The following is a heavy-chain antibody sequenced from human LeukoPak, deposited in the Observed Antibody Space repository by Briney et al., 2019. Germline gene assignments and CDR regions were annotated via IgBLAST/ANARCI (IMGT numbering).Heavy chain of an antibody. J-gene: IGHJ4*02. Sequence: GGSLRLSCGASGFTFSRYAMNWVRQAPGQGLEWVAIISYGGNNQYYAESVKGRFTISRDNTKNTVYLQMNSLRPEETAVYCCARAPDSSGYYYYFDYWGQGTLVTVSS. D-gene: IGHD3-22*01. CDR2: ISYGGNNQ. CDR3: ARAPDSSGYYYYFDY. CDR1: GFTFSRYA. V-gene: IGHV3-30-3*01.